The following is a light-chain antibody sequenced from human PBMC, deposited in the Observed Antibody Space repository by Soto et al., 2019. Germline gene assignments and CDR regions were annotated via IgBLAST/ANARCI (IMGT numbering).Light chain of an antibody. CDR2: DAS. CDR3: QQRSNWYLT. J-gene: IGKJ4*01. V-gene: IGKV3-11*01. Sequence: ETVLTQSPATLSLSPWERATLSCRASQSVSSYLAWFQQKPGQAPRLLIYDASNRATGIPARISGSGSGTGFALNISSLEPEDFSVYYCQQRSNWYLTFGGGKKV. CDR1: QSVSSY.